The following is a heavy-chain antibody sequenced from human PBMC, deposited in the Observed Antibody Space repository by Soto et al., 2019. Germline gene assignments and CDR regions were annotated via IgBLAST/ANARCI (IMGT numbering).Heavy chain of an antibody. CDR2: IKSKTDGGTT. J-gene: IGHJ4*02. CDR3: TTQKDYYYDSSGYLMDY. CDR1: VFTFSNAW. V-gene: IGHV3-15*07. Sequence: EVQLVESGGGLVKPGGSLRLSCAASVFTFSNAWMNWVRQAPGKGLEWVGRIKSKTDGGTTDYAAPVKGRFTISRDDSKNTLYLQMNSLKTDDTAVYYCTTQKDYYYDSSGYLMDYWGQGTLVTVSS. D-gene: IGHD3-22*01.